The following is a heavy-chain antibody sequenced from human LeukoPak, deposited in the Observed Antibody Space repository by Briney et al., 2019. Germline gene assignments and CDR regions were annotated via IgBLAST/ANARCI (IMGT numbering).Heavy chain of an antibody. D-gene: IGHD1-20*01. CDR3: ARAPLGYNYSPFDY. CDR2: INPNSGGT. Sequence: GASVKVSCKASGYTFTGYYMHWVRQAPGQGLEWMGWINPNSGGTNYAQKFQGRVTMTRDTSINTAYMELNRLRSDDTAVYYCARAPLGYNYSPFDYWGQGTLVTVSS. V-gene: IGHV1-2*02. CDR1: GYTFTGYY. J-gene: IGHJ4*02.